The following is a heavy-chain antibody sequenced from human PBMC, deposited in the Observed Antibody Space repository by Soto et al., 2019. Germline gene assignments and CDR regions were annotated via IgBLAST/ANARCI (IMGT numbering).Heavy chain of an antibody. V-gene: IGHV4-31*03. CDR3: ARASSSSSAADY. Sequence: QVQLQESGPGLVKPSQTLSLTCNVSGESISSGGYYWSWIRNHPGKGLEWIGYIYDTESAYYNPSLKSRVTISMDTSKNQFAMRLSYVTAADTAVYYCARASSSSSAADYWGQGILGTVSS. CDR2: IYDTESA. J-gene: IGHJ4*02. D-gene: IGHD6-6*01. CDR1: GESISSGGYY.